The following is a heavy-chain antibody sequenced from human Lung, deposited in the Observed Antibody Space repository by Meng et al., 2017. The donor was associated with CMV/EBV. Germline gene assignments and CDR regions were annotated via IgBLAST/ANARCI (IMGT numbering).Heavy chain of an antibody. D-gene: IGHD3-10*01. CDR1: GGSHSSYY. V-gene: IGHV4-59*01. Sequence: QVQLPESGPGLVKPSEALSLTGTVSGGSHSSYYWSWIRQPPGKGLDWIGYISHSGSTNYTPSLKRRVTISVDTSRTQFSLKLSSVPAANTAVYYCAREEGIGGFDPWGQGTLVTVSS. CDR3: AREEGIGGFDP. CDR2: ISHSGST. J-gene: IGHJ5*02.